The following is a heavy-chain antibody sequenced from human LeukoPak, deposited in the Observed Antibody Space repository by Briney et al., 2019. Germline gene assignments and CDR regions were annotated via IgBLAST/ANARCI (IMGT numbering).Heavy chain of an antibody. D-gene: IGHD3-22*01. V-gene: IGHV4-30-4*01. Sequence: SETLSLTCTVSGGSISSGDYYWSWIRQPPGKGLEWIGYIYYSGSTYYNPSLKSRVTISVDTSKNQFSLKLSSVTAADTAVYYCARALDYYDSSGYYRDRWFDPWGQGTLVTVSS. CDR2: IYYSGST. J-gene: IGHJ5*02. CDR1: GGSISSGDYY. CDR3: ARALDYYDSSGYYRDRWFDP.